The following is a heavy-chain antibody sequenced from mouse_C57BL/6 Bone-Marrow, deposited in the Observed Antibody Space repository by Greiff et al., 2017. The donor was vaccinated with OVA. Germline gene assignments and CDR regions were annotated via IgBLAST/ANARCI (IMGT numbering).Heavy chain of an antibody. CDR2: IYPGNSDT. CDR1: GYTFTSYW. J-gene: IGHJ1*03. Sequence: EVQLQQSGTVLARPGASVKMSCKTSGYTFTSYWMHWVKQRPGQGLEWIGAIYPGNSDTSYNQKFKGKAKLTAVTSASTAYMELSSLTNEDSAVYYYTSTRSITTVVTYWYFDVWGTGTTVTVSS. CDR3: TSTRSITTVVTYWYFDV. V-gene: IGHV1-5*01. D-gene: IGHD1-1*01.